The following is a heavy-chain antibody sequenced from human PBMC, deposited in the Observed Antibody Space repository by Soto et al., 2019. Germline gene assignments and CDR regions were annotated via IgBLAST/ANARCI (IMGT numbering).Heavy chain of an antibody. CDR2: IRSKANSYAT. D-gene: IGHD1-26*01. CDR1: GFTFSGSA. Sequence: EVQLVESGGGLVQPGGSLKLSCAASGFTFSGSAMHWVRQASGKGLEWVGRIRSKANSYATAYAASVKGRFTISSDDSKNTAYLQMNSLKTEDTAVYYCTRLRRGDSGGSEGYYYDYGMDVWGQGTTVTVSS. J-gene: IGHJ6*02. CDR3: TRLRRGDSGGSEGYYYDYGMDV. V-gene: IGHV3-73*02.